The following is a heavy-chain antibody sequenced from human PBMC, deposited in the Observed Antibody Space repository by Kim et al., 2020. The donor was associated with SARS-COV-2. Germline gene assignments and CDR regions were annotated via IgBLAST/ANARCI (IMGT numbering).Heavy chain of an antibody. V-gene: IGHV4-34*01. Sequence: SETLSLTCAVYGGSFSGYYWSWIRQPPGKGLEWIGEINHSGSTNYNPSLKSRVTISVDTSKNQFSLKLSSVTAADTAVYYCARGKVTMIVVYYFDYWGQGTLVTVSS. D-gene: IGHD3-22*01. CDR1: GGSFSGYY. CDR3: ARGKVTMIVVYYFDY. CDR2: INHSGST. J-gene: IGHJ4*02.